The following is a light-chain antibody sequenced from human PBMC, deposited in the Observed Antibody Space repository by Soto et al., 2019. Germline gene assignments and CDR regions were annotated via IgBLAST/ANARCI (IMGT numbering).Light chain of an antibody. CDR2: NAS. Sequence: DIPMTQSPSTLSGSVGDRVTITCRASQTISSWLAWYQQKPGKAPKLLIYNASTLKSGVPSRFSGSGSGTEFTLTISSLQPDDFATYYCQQYNSYSEAFGQGTKVQLK. J-gene: IGKJ1*01. V-gene: IGKV1-5*01. CDR1: QTISSW. CDR3: QQYNSYSEA.